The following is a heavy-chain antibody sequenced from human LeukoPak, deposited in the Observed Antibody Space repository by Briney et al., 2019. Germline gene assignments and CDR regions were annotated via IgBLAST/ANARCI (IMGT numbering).Heavy chain of an antibody. CDR3: ARQNWASGDY. Sequence: GESLKISCMGSGYSFSNYWIGWVRQMPGKGLEWMGIIYPGDSDTRYSPSFQGQVTISADKSTSTAYLQWSSLKASDTTMYYCARQNWASGDYWGQGTLVTVSS. V-gene: IGHV5-51*01. J-gene: IGHJ4*02. CDR1: GYSFSNYW. CDR2: IYPGDSDT. D-gene: IGHD7-27*01.